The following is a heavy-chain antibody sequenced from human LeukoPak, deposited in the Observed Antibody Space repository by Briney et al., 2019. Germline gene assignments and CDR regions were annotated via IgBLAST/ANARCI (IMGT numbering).Heavy chain of an antibody. CDR1: GWSFSGYY. J-gene: IGHJ4*02. CDR3: AREGSYYDFWSGYRTPNY. D-gene: IGHD3-3*01. V-gene: IGHV4-34*01. CDR2: INHSGST. Sequence: PSETLSLTCAVYGWSFSGYYWSWIRQPPGKGLEWIGGINHSGSTNYNPSLKSRVTISVDTSKNQVSLKLSSVTAADTAVYYCAREGSYYDFWSGYRTPNYWGQGTLVTVSS.